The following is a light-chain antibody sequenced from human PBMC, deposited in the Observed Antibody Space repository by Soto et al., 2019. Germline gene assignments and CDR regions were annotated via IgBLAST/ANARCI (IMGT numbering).Light chain of an antibody. CDR3: LQDHNYPPT. J-gene: IGKJ2*01. CDR1: EGIRND. Sequence: AIQMTQSPSSLSASVGDRVTITCRASEGIRNDLGWYQQKPGKAPKLLIFAASRLQSGVPSRFSGSGSGTDFTLTISSLQPEDFATYYCLQDHNYPPTFGQGTKLEIK. V-gene: IGKV1-6*01. CDR2: AAS.